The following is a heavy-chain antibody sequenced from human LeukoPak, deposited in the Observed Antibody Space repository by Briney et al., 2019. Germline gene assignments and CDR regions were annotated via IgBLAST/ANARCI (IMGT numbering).Heavy chain of an antibody. D-gene: IGHD3-22*01. CDR2: IKEDGSGI. CDR3: ARGDTRGYYYRFFDY. J-gene: IGHJ4*02. CDR1: GFTFSSYS. V-gene: IGHV3-7*01. Sequence: GGSLRLSCAASGFTFSSYSMNWVRQAPGKGLEWVANIKEDGSGIYYVDSVEGRFTISRDNAKKSLYLQMNSLRAEDMAVYYCARGDTRGYYYRFFDYWGQGTLVTVSS.